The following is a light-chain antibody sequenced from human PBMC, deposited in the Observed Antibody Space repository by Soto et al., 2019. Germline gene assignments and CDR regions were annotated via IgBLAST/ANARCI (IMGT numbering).Light chain of an antibody. CDR1: QGINSA. CDR3: QQFNSYPTT. V-gene: IGKV1-13*02. Sequence: ASLLIPSLSSPFTSEGDRVTITCRASQGINSALAWYQQKPGKAPKLLIYDASSLESGVPSRFSGSGSGTDFTLTISSLQPEDFATYYCQQFNSYPTTFGQGTRLEIK. J-gene: IGKJ5*01. CDR2: DAS.